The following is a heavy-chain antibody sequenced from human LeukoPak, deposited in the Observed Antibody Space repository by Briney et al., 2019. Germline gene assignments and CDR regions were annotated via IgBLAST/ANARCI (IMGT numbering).Heavy chain of an antibody. CDR1: GYTFTGYY. Sequence: GASVKVPCKASGYTFTGYYMHWVRQAPGQGLEWMGWINPNSGGTNYAQKFQGRVTMTRDTSISTAYMELSRLRSDDTAVYYCAREGTTMVRGGGAFDIWGQGTMVTVSS. V-gene: IGHV1-2*02. CDR3: AREGTTMVRGGGAFDI. J-gene: IGHJ3*02. D-gene: IGHD3-10*01. CDR2: INPNSGGT.